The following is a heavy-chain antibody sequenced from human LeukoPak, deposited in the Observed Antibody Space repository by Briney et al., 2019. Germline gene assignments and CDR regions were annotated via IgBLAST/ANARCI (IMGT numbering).Heavy chain of an antibody. D-gene: IGHD2-15*01. J-gene: IGHJ5*02. CDR1: GYTLTELS. CDR3: ARARNRGCYGGICFSNWFDP. V-gene: IGHV1-24*01. Sequence: ASVKVSCKVSGYTLTELSMHWVRQAPGKGLEWMGGFDPEDGETIYAQKFQGRVTMTEDTSTDTAYMELSSLRSEDTAVYYCARARNRGCYGGICFSNWFDPWGQGTLVAVSS. CDR2: FDPEDGET.